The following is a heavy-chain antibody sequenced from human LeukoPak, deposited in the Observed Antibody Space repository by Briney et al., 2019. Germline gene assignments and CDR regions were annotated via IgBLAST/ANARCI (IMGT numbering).Heavy chain of an antibody. CDR2: INSDGSST. CDR3: ARVGGGSCYHDY. CDR1: GFTFSSYW. V-gene: IGHV3-74*01. Sequence: GGSLRLSCAASGFTFSSYWMHWVRQAPGKGLVWVSRINSDGSSTSYADSVKGRFTISRDNAKNSLYLQMNSLRAEDTAVYYCARVGGGSCYHDYWGQGTLVTVSS. D-gene: IGHD2-15*01. J-gene: IGHJ4*02.